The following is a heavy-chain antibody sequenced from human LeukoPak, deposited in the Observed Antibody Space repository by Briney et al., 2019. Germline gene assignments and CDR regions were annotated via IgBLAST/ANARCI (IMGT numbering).Heavy chain of an antibody. J-gene: IGHJ6*01. CDR2: IVSSGGTI. CDR3: ARDLRTAYYYYGMDV. CDR1: GFTFSSYE. Sequence: PGGSLRLSCTASGFTFSSYEMNWVRQAPGEGLEWVSYIVSSGGTIYCADSVKGRFTISRDNAKNSLYLQMNSLRAEDTAVYYCARDLRTAYYYYGMDVWGQGTTVTVSS. D-gene: IGHD2-2*01. V-gene: IGHV3-48*03.